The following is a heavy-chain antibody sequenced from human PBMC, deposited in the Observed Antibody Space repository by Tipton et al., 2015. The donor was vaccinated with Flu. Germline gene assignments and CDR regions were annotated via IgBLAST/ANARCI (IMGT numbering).Heavy chain of an antibody. Sequence: TLSLTCTVSGGSISRGSYYYNWIRQPAGKGLEWIGRIYTSGSTNYNLSLKSRVTMSLDTSKNQFSLRLNSVTAADTAVYYCARRDYSNYVSDPKNWFDPWGQGTLVTVSS. CDR1: GGSISRGSYY. CDR2: IYTSGST. CDR3: ARRDYSNYVSDPKNWFDP. D-gene: IGHD4-11*01. V-gene: IGHV4-61*02. J-gene: IGHJ5*02.